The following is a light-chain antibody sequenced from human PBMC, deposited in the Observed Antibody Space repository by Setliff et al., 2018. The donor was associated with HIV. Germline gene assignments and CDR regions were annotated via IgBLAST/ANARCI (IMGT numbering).Light chain of an antibody. CDR1: NIGSKS. J-gene: IGLJ2*01. CDR2: YDK. CDR3: QVWDGSGDHPI. Sequence: SYELTQPPSVSVAPGKTARTTCGGDNIGSKSVNWYRQKPGQAPVLVIYYDKDRPSGIPDRFSGSNSGNSATLTISRVEAGDEADYYCQVWDGSGDHPIFGGGTKVTVL. V-gene: IGLV3-21*04.